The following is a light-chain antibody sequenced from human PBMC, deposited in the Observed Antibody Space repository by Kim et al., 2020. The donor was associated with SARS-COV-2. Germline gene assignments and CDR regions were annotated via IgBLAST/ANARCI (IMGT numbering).Light chain of an antibody. CDR2: GKN. CDR3: NSRDSSGNRLV. CDR1: SLRSYY. Sequence: SSELTQDPAVSVALGQTVRITCQGDSLRSYYASWYQQKPGQAPVLVIYGKNNRPSGIADRLSGSSSGDTASLTITGAQAEDEADYYCNSRDSSGNRLVFGGGTQLTVL. J-gene: IGLJ2*01. V-gene: IGLV3-19*01.